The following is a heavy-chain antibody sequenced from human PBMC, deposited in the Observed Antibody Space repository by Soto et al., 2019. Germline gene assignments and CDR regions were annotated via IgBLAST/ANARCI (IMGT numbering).Heavy chain of an antibody. CDR3: ARTYYYDSSGTLGY. CDR2: IYYSGSA. V-gene: IGHV4-31*03. CDR1: GGSISSGGYY. Sequence: PSETLSLTCTVSGGSISSGGYYWSWIRQHPGKGLEWIGYIYYSGSAYYNPSLKSRVTISVDTSKNQFSLRLSSVTAADTAVYYCARTYYYDSSGTLGYWGQGTLVTAPQ. D-gene: IGHD3-22*01. J-gene: IGHJ4*02.